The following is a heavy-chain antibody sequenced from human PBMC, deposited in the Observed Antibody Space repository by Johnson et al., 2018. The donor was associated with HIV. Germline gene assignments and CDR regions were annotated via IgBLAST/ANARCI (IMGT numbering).Heavy chain of an antibody. V-gene: IGHV3-9*01. CDR1: GFTFDDDA. Sequence: VQLVESGGGLLHPGRSLRLSCAASGFTFDDDAMHWVRQAPGKGLELVSGMSWNSGRIGYADSVSGRFTSSRDDAKNSLYLQMNSLRAEDTALYYCAKDITPSQLAAFDIWGQGTMVTVSS. D-gene: IGHD6-13*01. CDR2: MSWNSGRI. CDR3: AKDITPSQLAAFDI. J-gene: IGHJ3*02.